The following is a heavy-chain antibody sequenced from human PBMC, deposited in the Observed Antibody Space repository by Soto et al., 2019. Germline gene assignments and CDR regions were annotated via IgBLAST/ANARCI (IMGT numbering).Heavy chain of an antibody. Sequence: QVQLVQSGAEVKKPGSSVKVSCKASGGTFSSYTISWVRQAPGQGLEWMGRIIPILGIANYAQKFQGRVTITADKXXSTADMEPGSLRAEDTALYYCASHSSGWYLAYFDYWGQRTLVTVSS. V-gene: IGHV1-69*02. D-gene: IGHD6-19*01. J-gene: IGHJ4*02. CDR3: ASHSSGWYLAYFDY. CDR2: IIPILGIA. CDR1: GGTFSSYT.